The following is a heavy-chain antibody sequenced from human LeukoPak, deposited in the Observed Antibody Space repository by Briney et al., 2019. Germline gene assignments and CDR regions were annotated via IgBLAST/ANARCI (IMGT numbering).Heavy chain of an antibody. V-gene: IGHV3-21*01. CDR1: GFTFSSYS. CDR3: ARSRGSGSYYGAY. J-gene: IGHJ4*02. D-gene: IGHD1-26*01. Sequence: GGSLRLSCAASGFTFSSYSMNWVRQAPGKGLEWVSSISSSSSYIYYADSVKGRFTISRDNARNSLYLQMNSLRAEDTAVYCARSRGSGSYYGAYWGQGTLVTVSS. CDR2: ISSSSSYI.